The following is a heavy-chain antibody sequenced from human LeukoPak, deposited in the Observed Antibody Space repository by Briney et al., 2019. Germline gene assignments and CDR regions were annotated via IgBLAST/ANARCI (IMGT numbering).Heavy chain of an antibody. V-gene: IGHV3-20*04. D-gene: IGHD1-7*01. Sequence: GGSLRLSCAASGFTFDDYGMSWVRQAPGKGLEWVSGINWNGGSTGYADSVKGRFTISRDNAKNSLYLQMNSLRAEDTALYYCARDLTYNWSYNFDYWGQGTLVTVSS. CDR2: INWNGGST. CDR3: ARDLTYNWSYNFDY. CDR1: GFTFDDYG. J-gene: IGHJ4*02.